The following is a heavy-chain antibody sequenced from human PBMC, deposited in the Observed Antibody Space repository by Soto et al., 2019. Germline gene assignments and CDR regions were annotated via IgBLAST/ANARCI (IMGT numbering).Heavy chain of an antibody. CDR3: AKDVSYDYGDLHTDNWFDP. D-gene: IGHD4-17*01. CDR1: GFTFSSYA. Sequence: GGSLRLSCAASGFTFSSYAMSWVRQAPGKGLEWVSAISGSGGSTYYADSVKGRFTISRDNSKNTLYLQMNSLRAEDTAVYYCAKDVSYDYGDLHTDNWFDPWGQGTLVTVSS. CDR2: ISGSGGST. V-gene: IGHV3-23*01. J-gene: IGHJ5*02.